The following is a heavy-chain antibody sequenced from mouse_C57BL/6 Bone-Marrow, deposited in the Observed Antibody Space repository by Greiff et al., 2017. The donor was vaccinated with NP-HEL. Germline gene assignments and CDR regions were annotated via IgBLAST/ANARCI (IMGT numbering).Heavy chain of an antibody. CDR1: GFTFSDYG. J-gene: IGHJ4*01. CDR2: ISRGSSTI. D-gene: IGHD1-1*01. V-gene: IGHV5-17*01. Sequence: EVMLVESGGGLVKPGGSLKLSCAASGFTFSDYGMHWVRQAPEKGLEWVAYISRGSSTIYYADTLKGRFTISRDNAKNTLFLQMTRLRSEDTAMYYLAMPYYEDYWGQGTSVTVSS. CDR3: AMPYYEDY.